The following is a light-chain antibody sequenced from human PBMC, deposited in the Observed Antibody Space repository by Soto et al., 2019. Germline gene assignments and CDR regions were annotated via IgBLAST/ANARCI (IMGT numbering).Light chain of an antibody. V-gene: IGLV2-14*01. CDR3: SSYTTTYTWV. CDR2: GVS. J-gene: IGLJ3*02. CDR1: SSDVGGHNF. Sequence: QAVVTQPASVSGSPGQSITISCTGTSSDVGGHNFVSWHQQHPGKAPKFIIYGVSNRPSGVSDRFSGSKSGNTASLTISGLQAEDEADYYCSSYTTTYTWVFGGGTKLTVL.